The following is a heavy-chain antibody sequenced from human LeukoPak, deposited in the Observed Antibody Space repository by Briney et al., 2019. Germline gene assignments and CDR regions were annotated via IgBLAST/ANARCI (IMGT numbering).Heavy chain of an antibody. CDR2: IKQDGSEK. V-gene: IGHV3-7*01. D-gene: IGHD3-22*01. J-gene: IGHJ4*02. CDR1: GFTFSSYW. CDR3: AREIFYYDSSGYYDY. Sequence: GGSLRLSCAASGFTFSSYWMSWVRQAPGKGLEWVANIKQDGSEKYYVDSVKGPFTISRDNAKNSLYLQMNSLRAEDTAVYYCAREIFYYDSSGYYDYWGQGTLVTVSS.